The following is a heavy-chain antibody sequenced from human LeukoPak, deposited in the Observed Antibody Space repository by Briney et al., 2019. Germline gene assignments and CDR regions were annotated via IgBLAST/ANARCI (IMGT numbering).Heavy chain of an antibody. D-gene: IGHD6-13*01. CDR2: INPSGGST. V-gene: IGHV1-46*01. CDR1: GCTFTSYY. Sequence: ASVKVSCKASGCTFTSYYMHWVRQAPGQGLEWMGIINPSGGSTSYAQKFQGRVTMTRDTSTSTVYMELSSLRSEDTAVYYCAGTPYSSSWYSRGIYWFDPWGQGTLVTVSS. J-gene: IGHJ5*02. CDR3: AGTPYSSSWYSRGIYWFDP.